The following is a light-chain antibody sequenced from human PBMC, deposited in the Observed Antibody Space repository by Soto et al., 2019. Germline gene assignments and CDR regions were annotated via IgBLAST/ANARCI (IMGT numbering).Light chain of an antibody. CDR2: DVS. J-gene: IGLJ1*01. CDR3: SSYTISSFYV. Sequence: QSALTQPASVSGSPGQSITISCTGTSSDVGGYNYVSWYQQHPGKAPKLMIYDVSNRPSGVSNRFSGSKSGNTASLTISGLRAEDEADYYCSSYTISSFYVFGTGTKLTVL. CDR1: SSDVGGYNY. V-gene: IGLV2-14*01.